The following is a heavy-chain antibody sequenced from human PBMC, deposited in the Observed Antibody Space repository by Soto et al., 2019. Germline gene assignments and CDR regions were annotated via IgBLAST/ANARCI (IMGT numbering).Heavy chain of an antibody. Sequence: EVQLVESGGGLVQPGKSLRLSCAASGFTFDDYAMHWVRQVPGKGLEWVSGLSWNSGTIDYADSVKGRFTISRDNAKNSLHLQMNSLKPEDTAFYYCAKAESSGWYYSLDYWGQGTLVTLSS. V-gene: IGHV3-9*01. D-gene: IGHD6-19*01. J-gene: IGHJ4*02. CDR1: GFTFDDYA. CDR3: AKAESSGWYYSLDY. CDR2: LSWNSGTI.